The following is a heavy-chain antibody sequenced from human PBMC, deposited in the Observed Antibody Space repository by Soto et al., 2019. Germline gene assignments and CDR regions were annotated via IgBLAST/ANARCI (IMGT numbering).Heavy chain of an antibody. J-gene: IGHJ4*02. CDR1: GFSLSTSGVG. V-gene: IGHV2-5*01. Sequence: QITLKESGPTLVKPTQTLTLTCAFSGFSLSTSGVGVGWIRQPPGKALERLAVIFWNDDKRYSPSVKSRLTITKDTTRNQVVLTMTNMDPVDTGTYYCARRGEQASQPFDSWGQGSLVTVS. CDR3: ARRGEQASQPFDS. CDR2: IFWNDDK. D-gene: IGHD2-21*01.